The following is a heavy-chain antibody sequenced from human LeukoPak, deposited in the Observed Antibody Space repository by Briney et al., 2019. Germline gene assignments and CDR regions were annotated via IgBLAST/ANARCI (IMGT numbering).Heavy chain of an antibody. Sequence: GGSLRLSCAASGFTFSFFSMNWVRQAPGKGLEWVSSISGSGSDTYYADSVKGRFSISRDNTKNSLYLQMNSLRAEDTAVYYCVRNAGSWSGHSIDYWGQGTLVTVSS. CDR2: ISGSGSDT. J-gene: IGHJ4*02. V-gene: IGHV3-21*01. CDR3: VRNAGSWSGHSIDY. D-gene: IGHD3-3*01. CDR1: GFTFSFFS.